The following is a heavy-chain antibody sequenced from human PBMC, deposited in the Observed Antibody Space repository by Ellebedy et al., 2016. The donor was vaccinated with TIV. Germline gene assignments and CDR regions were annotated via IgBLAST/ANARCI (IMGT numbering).Heavy chain of an antibody. CDR1: GFTLTNYD. Sequence: PGGSLRPSCAASGFTLTNYDMHWVRQATGKGLEWVSAIGTAGDTYYGGSVKGRFTISRENAKNSLYLQMNSLRAGDKAVYYCARATSGFDFWGQGALVTVSS. J-gene: IGHJ4*02. V-gene: IGHV3-13*01. CDR3: ARATSGFDF. D-gene: IGHD3-10*01. CDR2: IGTAGDT.